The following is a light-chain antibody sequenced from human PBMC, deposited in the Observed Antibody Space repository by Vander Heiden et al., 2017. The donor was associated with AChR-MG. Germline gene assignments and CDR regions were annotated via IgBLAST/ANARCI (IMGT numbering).Light chain of an antibody. Sequence: QVVLTQSPSASASLGASLKLTCTLSSGHNTYDIAWNQQQPEKGPRVLMRVNIEGNHIKGDGIPERFSGASSGAERYLTIARLQSEDEADYYCQTWGTGHVVFGGGTKLTVL. CDR1: SGHNTYD. CDR2: VNIEGNH. V-gene: IGLV4-69*01. CDR3: QTWGTGHVV. J-gene: IGLJ2*01.